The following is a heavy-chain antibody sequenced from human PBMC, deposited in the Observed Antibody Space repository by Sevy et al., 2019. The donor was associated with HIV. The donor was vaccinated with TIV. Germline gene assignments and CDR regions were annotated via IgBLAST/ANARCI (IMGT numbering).Heavy chain of an antibody. CDR2: FSFGCGKI. V-gene: IGHV3-23*01. CDR1: GFTFSKYS. Sequence: GGYLRLSCAASGFTFSKYSMSWIRQTPGKGLEWISTFSFGCGKINYADSVKGRFTISRDDSRNTFYLQMNSLRAEVTAIYYSAREGCTKPHDYWGQGTVVTVSS. CDR3: AREGCTKPHDY. J-gene: IGHJ4*02. D-gene: IGHD2-8*01.